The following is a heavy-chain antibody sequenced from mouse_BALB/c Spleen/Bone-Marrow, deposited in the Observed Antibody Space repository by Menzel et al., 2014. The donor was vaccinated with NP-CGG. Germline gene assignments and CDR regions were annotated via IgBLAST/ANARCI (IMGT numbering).Heavy chain of an antibody. CDR2: IYYSGTI. CDR3: ARELYYFDY. V-gene: IGHV3-5*02. CDR1: GISITTENYR. J-gene: IGHJ2*01. Sequence: VQLQQSGPGLVKPSPTVSLSCTVTGISITTENYRWSWIRQFPGNKLEWLGYIYYSGTITYNPSHTSRTTIARDTSKNQFYLKMNSLTAEDTATFCCARELYYFDYWGQGTTLTGSS.